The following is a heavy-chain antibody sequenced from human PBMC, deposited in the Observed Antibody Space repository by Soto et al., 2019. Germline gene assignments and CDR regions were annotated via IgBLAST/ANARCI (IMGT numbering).Heavy chain of an antibody. V-gene: IGHV3-9*01. CDR3: AKDPRGPYPDGYCSGGSCYLGSPRLYGMDV. J-gene: IGHJ6*02. Sequence: GGSLRLSCAASGFTFDDYAMHWVRQAPGKGLEWVSGISWNSGSIGYADSVKGRFTISRDNAKNSLYLQMNSLRAEDTALYYCAKDPRGPYPDGYCSGGSCYLGSPRLYGMDVWGQGTTVTVSS. CDR2: ISWNSGSI. D-gene: IGHD2-15*01. CDR1: GFTFDDYA.